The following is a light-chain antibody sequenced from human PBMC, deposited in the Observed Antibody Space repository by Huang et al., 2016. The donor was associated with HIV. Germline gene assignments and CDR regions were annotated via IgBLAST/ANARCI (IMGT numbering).Light chain of an antibody. CDR3: QQRSNWPPAT. CDR2: DAS. J-gene: IGKJ1*01. CDR1: QSVSSY. V-gene: IGKV3-11*01. Sequence: EIVLTQSPATLSLSPGERATLSCRASQSVSSYLAWYQQKPGQAPRRLIYDASNRATGIPDRFSGSGSGTDFTLIISSLEPEDFAVYYCQQRSNWPPATFGQGTKVEIK.